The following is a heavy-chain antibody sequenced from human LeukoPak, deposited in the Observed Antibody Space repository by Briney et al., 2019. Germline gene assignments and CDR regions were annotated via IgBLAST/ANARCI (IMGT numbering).Heavy chain of an antibody. CDR3: ARGLQYYYYMDV. CDR2: IIPIFGTA. CDR1: GGTFSNYA. J-gene: IGHJ6*03. Sequence: SVKVSCKASGGTFSNYAISWVRQAPGQGLEWMGGIIPIFGTANYAQKFQGRVTMTRDMSTSTVYMELSSLRSEDTAVYYCARGLQYYYYMDVWGKGTTVTVSS. V-gene: IGHV1-69*05.